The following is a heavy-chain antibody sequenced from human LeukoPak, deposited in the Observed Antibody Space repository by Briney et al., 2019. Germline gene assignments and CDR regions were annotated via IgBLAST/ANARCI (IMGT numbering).Heavy chain of an antibody. CDR3: ARCLGDYWGYYYYYMDV. CDR1: GYTFTSYG. Sequence: GASVKVSCKASGYTFTSYGISWVRQAPGQGLEWMGWISAYNGNTNYAQKLQGRVTMTTDTSTSTAYMELRSLRSDDTAVYYCARCLGDYWGYYYYYMDVWGKGTTVTVSS. V-gene: IGHV1-18*01. D-gene: IGHD4-17*01. CDR2: ISAYNGNT. J-gene: IGHJ6*03.